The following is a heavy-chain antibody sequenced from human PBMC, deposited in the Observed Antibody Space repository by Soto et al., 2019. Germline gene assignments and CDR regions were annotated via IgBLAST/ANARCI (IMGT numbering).Heavy chain of an antibody. Sequence: SETLSLTCTVSGGSISSGGYYWSWIRQHPGKGLEWIGYIYYSGSTYYNPSLKSRVTISVDTSKNQFSLKLSSVTAADTAVYYCARASYCTNGVCYWFDYWGQGTLVTVSS. CDR3: ARASYCTNGVCYWFDY. J-gene: IGHJ4*02. CDR1: GGSISSGGYY. V-gene: IGHV4-31*03. CDR2: IYYSGST. D-gene: IGHD2-8*01.